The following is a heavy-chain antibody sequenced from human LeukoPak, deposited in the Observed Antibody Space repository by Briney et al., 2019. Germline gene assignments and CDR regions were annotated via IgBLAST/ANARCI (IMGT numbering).Heavy chain of an antibody. Sequence: LGGSLRLSCVASGFTFNSHAMYWVRQAPGKGLEWVSAISGSGGSTYYADSVKGRFTISRDNSKNTLYLQMNSLRAEGTAVYYCAKTAFRDGYNSALSYWGQGTLVTVSS. CDR2: ISGSGGST. CDR1: GFTFNSHA. V-gene: IGHV3-23*01. D-gene: IGHD5-24*01. J-gene: IGHJ4*02. CDR3: AKTAFRDGYNSALSY.